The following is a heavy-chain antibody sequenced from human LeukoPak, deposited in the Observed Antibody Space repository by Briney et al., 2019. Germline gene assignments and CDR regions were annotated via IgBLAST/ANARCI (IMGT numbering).Heavy chain of an antibody. CDR3: ARSDSSGYSLMEY. V-gene: IGHV4-59*01. CDR2: IYYSGST. Sequence: PSETLSLTCTVSGGSISSYYWSWIRQPPGKGLEWIGYIYYSGSTNYNPSLESRVTISVDTSKNQFSLKLSSVTAADTAVYYCARSDSSGYSLMEYWGQGTLVTVSS. D-gene: IGHD3-22*01. CDR1: GGSISSYY. J-gene: IGHJ1*01.